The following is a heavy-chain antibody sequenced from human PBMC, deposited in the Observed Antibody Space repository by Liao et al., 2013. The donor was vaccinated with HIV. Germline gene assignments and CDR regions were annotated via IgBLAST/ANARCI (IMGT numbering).Heavy chain of an antibody. CDR3: ARDSNYDFWSGYWTPFDY. V-gene: IGHV4-39*07. J-gene: IGHJ4*02. D-gene: IGHD3-3*01. CDR2: INHSGST. Sequence: QVQLQESGPGLVKPSQTLSLTCTVSGGSISSGSYYWSWIRQPPGKGLEWIGEINHSGSTNYNPSLKSRVTISVDTSKNQFSLKLSSVTAADTAVYYCARDSNYDFWSGYWTPFDYWGQGTLVTVSS. CDR1: GGSISSGSYY.